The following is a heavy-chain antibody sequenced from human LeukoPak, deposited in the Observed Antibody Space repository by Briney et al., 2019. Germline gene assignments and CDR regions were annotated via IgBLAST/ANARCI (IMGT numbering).Heavy chain of an antibody. D-gene: IGHD2-21*02. V-gene: IGHV4-4*09. CDR2: IXXXXST. CDR3: AXXXXXYCGGDXXXXXXGMDV. J-gene: IGHJ6*02. Sequence: SETLSLTCTISGGSISSYFWSWIRQPPGKGLEYIGXIXXXXSTNYNPSLKSRVTISVDTSKNQFSLKLSSVTAADTAVYYCAXXXXXYCGGDXXXXXXGMDVWGQGTTVTVSS. CDR1: GGSISSYF.